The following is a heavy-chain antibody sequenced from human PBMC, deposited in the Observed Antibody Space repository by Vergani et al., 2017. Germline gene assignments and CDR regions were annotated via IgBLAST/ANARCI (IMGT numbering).Heavy chain of an antibody. D-gene: IGHD6-6*01. Sequence: QVQLVESGGSVVQPGTSPRLSCGASGFTFSRHCMHWVRQAPGKGLEWVAVIWNDGSNKYYVESVKGRFTISRDNSENTLYLQMNSLRAEDTGVYYCARDSSSRGHYLVGPLDSWGLGTLVTVSS. J-gene: IGHJ4*02. CDR3: ARDSSSRGHYLVGPLDS. CDR2: IWNDGSNK. V-gene: IGHV3-33*01. CDR1: GFTFSRHC.